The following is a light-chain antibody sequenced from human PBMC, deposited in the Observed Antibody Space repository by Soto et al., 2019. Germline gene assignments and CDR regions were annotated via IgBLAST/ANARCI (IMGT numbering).Light chain of an antibody. V-gene: IGKV1-39*01. Sequence: DIQMTQSPSSLSASVGNRVTITCRASQSISNYLNWYQQKPGKAPKLLIYAASSLQSGVPSRFSGSGSGTDFTLTINSLQPEDFSIYSCQQSYTTPWTVGQGTRVEIK. CDR3: QQSYTTPWT. CDR2: AAS. CDR1: QSISNY. J-gene: IGKJ1*01.